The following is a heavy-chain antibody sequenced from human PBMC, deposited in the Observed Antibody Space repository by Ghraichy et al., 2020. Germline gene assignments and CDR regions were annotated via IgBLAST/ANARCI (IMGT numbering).Heavy chain of an antibody. J-gene: IGHJ4*02. V-gene: IGHV4-59*01. CDR2: IYYSGST. CDR3: ARAVLDGYNYRDY. Sequence: SETLSLTCTVSGGSISSYYWSWIRQPPGKGLEWIGYIYYSGSTNYNPSLKSRVTISVDTSKNQFSLKLSSVTAADTAVYYCARAVLDGYNYRDYWGQGTLVTVSS. D-gene: IGHD5-24*01. CDR1: GGSISSYY.